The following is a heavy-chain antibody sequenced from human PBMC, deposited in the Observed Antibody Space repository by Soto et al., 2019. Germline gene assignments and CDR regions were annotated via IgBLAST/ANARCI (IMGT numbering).Heavy chain of an antibody. V-gene: IGHV4-31*03. Sequence: QVQLQESGPGLVKPSQTLSLTCNVSGGSISSGGYYWSWIRQHPGKGLERIGYIYYSGSTYYNQSLKSRVTISVDTSKTQFSLKLSSVTAADTAVYYCARGGIAAAAPPDYWGQGTLVTVSS. CDR3: ARGGIAAAAPPDY. CDR1: GGSISSGGYY. J-gene: IGHJ4*02. D-gene: IGHD6-13*01. CDR2: IYYSGST.